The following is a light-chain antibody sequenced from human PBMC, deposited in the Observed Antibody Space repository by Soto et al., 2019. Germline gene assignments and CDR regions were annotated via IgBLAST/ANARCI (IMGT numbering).Light chain of an antibody. CDR1: QSVGGSY. Sequence: EIVLTQSPGTLSLSPGERATLSCRASQSVGGSYLAWYQQKPGQGPRLLIHCASSRAAGIPDRFSGSGSGTDFTLTISRLEPEDFAVYYCLHYSTFCQGTKVEV. V-gene: IGKV3-20*01. CDR2: CAS. J-gene: IGKJ1*01. CDR3: LHYST.